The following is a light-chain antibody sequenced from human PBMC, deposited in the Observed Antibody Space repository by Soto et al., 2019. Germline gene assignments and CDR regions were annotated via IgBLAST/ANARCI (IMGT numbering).Light chain of an antibody. J-gene: IGLJ3*02. CDR2: DVG. CDR1: SSDIGGYNF. CDR3: GSYTSSDTRV. V-gene: IGLV2-14*01. Sequence: QSVLTQPASVSGSPGQSITISCTGTSSDIGGYNFVSWYQQHPGKAPKLVIYDVGGRPSGVSDRFSGSKSGNTASLTISGLLAEDEADYYCGSYTSSDTRVFGGGTKLTVL.